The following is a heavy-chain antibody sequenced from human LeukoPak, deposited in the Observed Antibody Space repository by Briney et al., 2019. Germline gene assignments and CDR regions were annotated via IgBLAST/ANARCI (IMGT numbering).Heavy chain of an antibody. CDR3: AKDSGGHIYSPGRHYYALDV. Sequence: SGGSLRLSCAASNFTFNSYGMHWVRQAPGKGLDWVAVISYDGTDVYYADSVKGRFTISRDNSQNTLNLQMDSLRAEDTAVYYCAKDSGGHIYSPGRHYYALDVWGQGTTVTVSS. V-gene: IGHV3-30*18. D-gene: IGHD3-10*01. CDR2: ISYDGTDV. CDR1: NFTFNSYG. J-gene: IGHJ6*02.